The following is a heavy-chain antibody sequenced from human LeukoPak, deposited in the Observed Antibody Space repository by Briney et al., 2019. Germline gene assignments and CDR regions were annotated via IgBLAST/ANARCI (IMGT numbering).Heavy chain of an antibody. J-gene: IGHJ4*02. CDR2: IIPIFGTA. CDR1: GGTFSSYA. D-gene: IGHD2-2*01. Sequence: ASVKVSCKASGGTFSSYAISWVRQAPGQGLEWMGGIIPIFGTANYAQKFQGRVTITTDESTSTAYMELSSLRSEDTAVYYCARGQRWSSTSCYYYWGQGILVAVSS. V-gene: IGHV1-69*05. CDR3: ARGQRWSSTSCYYY.